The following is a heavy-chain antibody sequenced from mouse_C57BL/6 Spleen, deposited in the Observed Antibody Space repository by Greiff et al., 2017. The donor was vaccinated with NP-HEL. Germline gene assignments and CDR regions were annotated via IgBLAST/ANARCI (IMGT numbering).Heavy chain of an antibody. J-gene: IGHJ1*03. Sequence: VQLQQSGPELVKPGASVKIPCKASGYTFTDYNMDWVKQSHGKSLEWIGDINPNNGGTIYNQKFKGKATLTVDKSSSTAYMELRSLTSEDTAVYYCARRRYDGYYYWYFDVWGTGTTVTVSS. V-gene: IGHV1-18*01. CDR2: INPNNGGT. D-gene: IGHD2-3*01. CDR3: ARRRYDGYYYWYFDV. CDR1: GYTFTDYN.